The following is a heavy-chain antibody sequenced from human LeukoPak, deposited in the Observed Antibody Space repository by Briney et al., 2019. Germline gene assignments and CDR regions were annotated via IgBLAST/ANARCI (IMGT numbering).Heavy chain of an antibody. D-gene: IGHD3-10*01. V-gene: IGHV3-21*01. J-gene: IGHJ6*02. CDR2: ISSSSSYI. CDR1: GFTFSSYS. Sequence: PGGSLRLSCAASGFTFSSYSMNWVRQAPGKGLEWVSSISSSSSYIYYADSVKGRFTISRDNAKNSLYLQMNSLRAEDTAVYYCASRTLRGVIIPYGMDVWGQGTTVTVSS. CDR3: ASRTLRGVIIPYGMDV.